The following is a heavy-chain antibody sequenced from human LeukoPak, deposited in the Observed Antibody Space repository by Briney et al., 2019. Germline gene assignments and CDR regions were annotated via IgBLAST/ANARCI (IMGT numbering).Heavy chain of an antibody. CDR1: GGSISNYY. D-gene: IGHD3-3*01. CDR3: ARVWSSNWSFDS. CDR2: IYYSGTT. Sequence: MPSETLSLTCTVSGGSISNYYWSWSRQSPGKGLEWIAYIYYSGTTNYNPSLKSRVTISVDTPKSQFSLKLSSVTAADTAVYYCARVWSSNWSFDSWGQGTLVTVSS. J-gene: IGHJ4*02. V-gene: IGHV4-59*01.